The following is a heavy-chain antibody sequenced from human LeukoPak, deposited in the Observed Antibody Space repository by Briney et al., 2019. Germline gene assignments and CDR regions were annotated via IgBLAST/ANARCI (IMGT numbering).Heavy chain of an antibody. CDR1: GFTFSSYS. J-gene: IGHJ4*02. Sequence: GGSLRLSCAASGFTFSSYSMNWVRQAPGKGLEWVSSISSSSSYIYYADSVKGRFTISRDNAKNSLYLQMNSLSAEDTAVYYCARVLGGSSGYLDYWGQGTLVTVSS. D-gene: IGHD3-22*01. V-gene: IGHV3-21*01. CDR2: ISSSSSYI. CDR3: ARVLGGSSGYLDY.